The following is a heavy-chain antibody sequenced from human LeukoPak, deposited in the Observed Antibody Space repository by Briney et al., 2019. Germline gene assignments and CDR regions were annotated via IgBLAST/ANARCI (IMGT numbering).Heavy chain of an antibody. D-gene: IGHD1-26*01. CDR1: AFTSSGHW. CDR2: IKEDGSEK. Sequence: GGSLRLSCAASAFTSSGHWMSWVRQAPGKGLEWVANIKEDGSEKYYLDSVKGRFTISRDNAKNSLHLQINSLRVEDTAVYYCARRPYSGSPNWFDPWGQGTLVTVSS. J-gene: IGHJ5*02. CDR3: ARRPYSGSPNWFDP. V-gene: IGHV3-7*01.